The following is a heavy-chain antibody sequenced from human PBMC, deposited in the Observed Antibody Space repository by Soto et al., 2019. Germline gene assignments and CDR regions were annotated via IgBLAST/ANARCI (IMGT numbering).Heavy chain of an antibody. V-gene: IGHV1-69*01. D-gene: IGHD2-2*01. CDR1: GGTFSSYA. CDR3: ARVKAYCSSTSCFLPDDAFDI. CDR2: IIPIFGTA. J-gene: IGHJ3*02. Sequence: QVQLVQSGAEVKKPGSSVKVSCKASGGTFSSYAISWVRQAPGQGLEWMGGIIPIFGTANYAQMFQGRVTITADESTSTAYMELSSLRSEDTAVYYCARVKAYCSSTSCFLPDDAFDIWGQGTMVTVSS.